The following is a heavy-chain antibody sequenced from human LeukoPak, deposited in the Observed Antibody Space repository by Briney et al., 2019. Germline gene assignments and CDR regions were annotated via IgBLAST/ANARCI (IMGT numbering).Heavy chain of an antibody. CDR1: GFTFSSYG. CDR3: ARDAVRSGGYCSSTSCLSGYFQH. J-gene: IGHJ1*01. D-gene: IGHD2-2*01. Sequence: GSLRLSCAASGFTFSSYGMHWVRQAPGKGLEWVAVIWYDGSNKYYADSVKGRFTISRDNSKNTLYLQMNSLRAEDTAVYYCARDAVRSGGYCSSTSCLSGYFQHWGQGTLVTVSS. V-gene: IGHV3-33*01. CDR2: IWYDGSNK.